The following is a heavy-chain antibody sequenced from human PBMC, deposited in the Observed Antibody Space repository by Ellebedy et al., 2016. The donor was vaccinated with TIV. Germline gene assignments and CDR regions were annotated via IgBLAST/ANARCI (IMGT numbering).Heavy chain of an antibody. CDR2: INHSGST. CDR1: GGSFSGYY. CDR3: ASVRAVTSYYYYYYYGMDV. J-gene: IGHJ6*02. D-gene: IGHD4-17*01. Sequence: GSLRLXXAVYGGSFSGYYWSWIRQPPGKGLEWIGEINHSGSTNYNPSLKSRVTISVDTSKNQFSLKLSSVTAADTAVYYCASVRAVTSYYYYYYYGMDVWGQGTTVTVSS. V-gene: IGHV4-34*01.